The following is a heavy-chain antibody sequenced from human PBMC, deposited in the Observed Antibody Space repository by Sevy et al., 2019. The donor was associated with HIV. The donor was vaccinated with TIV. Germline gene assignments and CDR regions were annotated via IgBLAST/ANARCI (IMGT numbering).Heavy chain of an antibody. CDR1: GDSVSSYRAS. Sequence: QSQTLSLTCAISGDSVSSYRASWNWIRQSPSRGLEWLGRTYYRSKWFNDYATSVKSRITINADTSKNQFSLQLNSVTPEDTAVYYCAERTNDVYYYGMDVWAQGTTVTVSS. CDR3: AERTNDVYYYGMDV. J-gene: IGHJ6*02. V-gene: IGHV6-1*01. CDR2: TYYRSKWFN.